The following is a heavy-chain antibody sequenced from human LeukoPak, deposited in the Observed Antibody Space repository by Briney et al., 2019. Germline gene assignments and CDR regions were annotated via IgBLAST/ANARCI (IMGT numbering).Heavy chain of an antibody. CDR1: GGSISSYY. V-gene: IGHV4-4*07. CDR3: AREGNRGYSYGYFDY. J-gene: IGHJ4*02. Sequence: KPSETLSLTCTVSGGSISSYYWSWIRQPAGKGLEWIGRIYTSGSTNYNPSLKSRVTISVDTSKNQFSLKLSSVTAADTAVYYCAREGNRGYSYGYFDYWGQGTLVTVSS. CDR2: IYTSGST. D-gene: IGHD5-18*01.